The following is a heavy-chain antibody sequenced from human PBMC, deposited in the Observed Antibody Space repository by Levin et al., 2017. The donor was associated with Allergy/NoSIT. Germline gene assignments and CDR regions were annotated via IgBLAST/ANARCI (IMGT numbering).Heavy chain of an antibody. CDR2: IYTSGST. CDR1: GGSISSYY. D-gene: IGHD2-2*02. Sequence: PSETLSLTCTVSGGSISSYYWSWIRQPAGKGLEWIGRIYTSGSTNYNPSLKSRVTMSVDTSKNQFSLKLSSVTAADTAVYYCARDRVVKYQLLYEVNWFDPWGQGTLVTVSS. CDR3: ARDRVVKYQLLYEVNWFDP. V-gene: IGHV4-4*07. J-gene: IGHJ5*02.